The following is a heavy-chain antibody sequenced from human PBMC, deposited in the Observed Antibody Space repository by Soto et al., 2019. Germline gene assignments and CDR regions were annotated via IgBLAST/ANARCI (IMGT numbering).Heavy chain of an antibody. Sequence: SVKVSCKASGGTFSSYAISWVRQAPGQGLEWMGGIIPIFGTANYAQKFQGRVTITADESTSTAYMELSSLRSEGTAVYYCARESSIAARLFDYWGQGTLVTVSS. D-gene: IGHD6-6*01. V-gene: IGHV1-69*13. CDR3: ARESSIAARLFDY. CDR2: IIPIFGTA. CDR1: GGTFSSYA. J-gene: IGHJ4*02.